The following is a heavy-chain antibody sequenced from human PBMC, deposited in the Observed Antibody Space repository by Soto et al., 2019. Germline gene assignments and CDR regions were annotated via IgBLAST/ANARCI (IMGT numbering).Heavy chain of an antibody. CDR2: MYYSGST. J-gene: IGHJ4*01. Sequence: QLQLEESGPRLVKPSETLSLTCTISGDSISISSYYWAWIRQPPGKGLEWIGSMYYSGSTYNNPSLKTRVTMSVDTHKKQFSLILSSVTAADTAVYYCAAIRIVGATPYYFEYWDEGNLVTVSS. D-gene: IGHD1-26*01. CDR1: GDSISISSYY. V-gene: IGHV4-39*01. CDR3: AAIRIVGATPYYFEY.